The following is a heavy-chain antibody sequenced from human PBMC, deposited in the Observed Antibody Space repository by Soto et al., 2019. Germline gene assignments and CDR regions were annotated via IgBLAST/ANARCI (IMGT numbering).Heavy chain of an antibody. D-gene: IGHD2-21*02. CDR3: ARVGPYCGGDCYSPPP. J-gene: IGHJ5*02. V-gene: IGHV4-38-2*01. Sequence: SETLSLTCAVSGYSIRNGYYWGWIRQPPGKGLEWIGTIYHSGSTYYNPSLKSRVTISVDASENHFSLKLSSVTAADTAVYYCARVGPYCGGDCYSPPPWGQGTLVTVTS. CDR1: GYSIRNGYY. CDR2: IYHSGST.